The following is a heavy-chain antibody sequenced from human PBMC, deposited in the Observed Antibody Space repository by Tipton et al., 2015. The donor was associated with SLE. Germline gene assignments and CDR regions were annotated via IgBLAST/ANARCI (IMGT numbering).Heavy chain of an antibody. D-gene: IGHD6-13*01. CDR1: GGSISSGGYY. V-gene: IGHV4-61*08. J-gene: IGHJ4*02. CDR3: AVGAAGRDY. CDR2: IYYSGST. Sequence: TLSLTCTVTGGSISSGGYYWSWIRQPPGKGLEWIGYIYYSGSTNYNPSLKSRVTISIDTSKNQFSLKLSSVTAADTAVYYCAVGAAGRDYWGQGTLVTVSS.